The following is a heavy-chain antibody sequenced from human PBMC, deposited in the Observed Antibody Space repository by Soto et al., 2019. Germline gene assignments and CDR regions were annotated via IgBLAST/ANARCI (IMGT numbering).Heavy chain of an antibody. CDR3: ARVAHDYGDYYFDY. D-gene: IGHD4-17*01. J-gene: IGHJ4*02. CDR1: GFTFSGYG. Sequence: PGGSLRLSCAASGFTFSGYGMHWVRQAPGKGLEWVAVIWYDGSNKYYADSVKGRFTISRDNSKNTLYLQMNSLRAEDTAVYYCARVAHDYGDYYFDYWGQGTLVTVSS. V-gene: IGHV3-33*01. CDR2: IWYDGSNK.